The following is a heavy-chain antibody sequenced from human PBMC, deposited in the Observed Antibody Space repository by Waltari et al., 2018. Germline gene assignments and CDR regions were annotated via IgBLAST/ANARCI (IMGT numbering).Heavy chain of an antibody. CDR2: INGDDSGT. Sequence: EVQLVESGGGLVQPGGSLRLSCAASGFTFSSYWMHWVRQVPGKGLVWVSRINGDDSGTNYADSVKGRFTISRDNAKNTLYLQMNSLRAEDTAVYYCARGDGGIGDYWGQGTLVIVSS. D-gene: IGHD6-13*01. CDR3: ARGDGGIGDY. CDR1: GFTFSSYW. V-gene: IGHV3-74*01. J-gene: IGHJ4*02.